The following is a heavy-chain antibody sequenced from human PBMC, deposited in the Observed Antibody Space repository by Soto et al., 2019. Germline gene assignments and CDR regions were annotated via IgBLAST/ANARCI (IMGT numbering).Heavy chain of an antibody. V-gene: IGHV1-58*01. J-gene: IGHJ6*02. CDR2: IVVGSGNT. Sequence: GASVKVSCKASGFTFTSSAVQWVRQARGQRLEWIGWIVVGSGNTNYAQKFQERVTITRDMSTSTAYMELSSLRSEDTAVYYCAADSCSGGSCYGLSYYGVDVWGQGTTVTVSS. CDR1: GFTFTSSA. D-gene: IGHD2-15*01. CDR3: AADSCSGGSCYGLSYYGVDV.